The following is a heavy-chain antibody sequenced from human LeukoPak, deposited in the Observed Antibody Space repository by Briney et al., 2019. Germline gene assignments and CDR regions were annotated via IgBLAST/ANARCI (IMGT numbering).Heavy chain of an antibody. Sequence: GGSLRLSCAASGFTFRTYSMSWVRQAPGKGLEWVANIKQDGSEKYYVDSVKGRFTISRDNAKNSLYLQMNSLRAEDTAVYYCARDRGLVVINPDYWGQGTLVTVSS. D-gene: IGHD3-22*01. CDR3: ARDRGLVVINPDY. CDR2: IKQDGSEK. CDR1: GFTFRTYS. V-gene: IGHV3-7*01. J-gene: IGHJ4*02.